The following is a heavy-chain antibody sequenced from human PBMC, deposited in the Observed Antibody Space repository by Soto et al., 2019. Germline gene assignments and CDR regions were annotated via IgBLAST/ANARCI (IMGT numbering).Heavy chain of an antibody. D-gene: IGHD4-17*01. CDR3: ARRLPAEPYFDS. CDR1: GGCISNYY. V-gene: IGHV4-59*01. CDR2: LHTTGST. Sequence: SSETLSLTCTVSGGCISNYYWSWIRRPPGKGLEWIAYLHTTGSTNSNPSLNGRVTMSLDTSRNQFSLRLSSLTAADTAVYYCARRLPAEPYFDSWYRGTLLTVSS. J-gene: IGHJ4*02.